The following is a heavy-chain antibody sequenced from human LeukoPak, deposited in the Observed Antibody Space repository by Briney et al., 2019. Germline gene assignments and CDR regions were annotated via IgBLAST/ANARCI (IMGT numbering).Heavy chain of an antibody. CDR3: VRGTIAVGGTDY. V-gene: IGHV3-74*01. Sequence: PESPMRLSCAASECTFSGYWRHWRHQAPGKRLIWVSRLNTDGRTTNNADFVKGRFTISRDNARNTLYLQMNSLRPDDTAVYYCVRGTIAVGGTDYWGQGTLVTVSS. CDR1: ECTFSGYW. D-gene: IGHD6-13*01. J-gene: IGHJ4*02. CDR2: LNTDGRTT.